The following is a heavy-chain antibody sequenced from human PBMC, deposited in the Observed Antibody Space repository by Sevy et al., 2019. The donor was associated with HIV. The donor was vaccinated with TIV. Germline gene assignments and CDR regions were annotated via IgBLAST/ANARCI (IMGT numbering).Heavy chain of an antibody. CDR3: ARDLTAPYYYYGMDV. V-gene: IGHV3-7*01. J-gene: IGHJ6*02. CDR2: IKQDGSEK. CDR1: GFTFSSFF. D-gene: IGHD1-20*01. Sequence: GGSLILSCAASGFTFSSFFMSWVRHAPGKGLEWVANIKQDGSEKYYVDSVKGRFTISRDNARNSVYLQMNSLRAEDTGVYYCARDLTAPYYYYGMDVWGQGTMVTVSS.